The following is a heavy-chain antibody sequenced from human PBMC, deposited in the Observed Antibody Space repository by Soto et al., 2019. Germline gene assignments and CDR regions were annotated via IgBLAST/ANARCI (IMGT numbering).Heavy chain of an antibody. CDR3: ARGPRDRDDFSL. D-gene: IGHD2-21*01. V-gene: IGHV1-69*06. CDR2: IIPIIDTT. J-gene: IGHJ3*01. Sequence: QVQLVQSGAEVKKPRSSVKVSCKASGGNFNNYAISWVRQAPAQGLQWMGGIIPIIDTTHYPQKLQGRVTISADRGRTTVYMELTGLTSDDSATYFCARGPRDRDDFSLWGLGTVVTVSS. CDR1: GGNFNNYA.